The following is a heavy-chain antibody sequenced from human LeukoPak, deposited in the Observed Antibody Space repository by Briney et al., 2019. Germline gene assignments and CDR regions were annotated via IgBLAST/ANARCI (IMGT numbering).Heavy chain of an antibody. CDR3: ARSFSERFYFEH. CDR2: IYASGKT. Sequence: SETLSLTCTVSGDSISSGRYYWSWVRQPAGKELEWIGRIYASGKTDYNLYTPSLKSRVIVSLDTSKNQFSLFLTSVTAADTAMYYCARSFSERFYFEHWGQGALVTVSS. J-gene: IGHJ4*02. CDR1: GDSISSGRYY. D-gene: IGHD1-26*01. V-gene: IGHV4-61*02.